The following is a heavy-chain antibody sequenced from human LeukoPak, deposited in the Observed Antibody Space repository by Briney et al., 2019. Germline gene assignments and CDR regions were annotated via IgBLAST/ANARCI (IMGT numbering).Heavy chain of an antibody. Sequence: SETLSLTCTVSGGSINSYYWSWIRQPPGKGLEWIGYIYYSGSTNYNPSLKSRVTISVDTSKNQFSLKMSSVTAADTAVYYCARARDGHINNWFDPWGQGTLVIVSS. CDR1: GGSINSYY. CDR3: ARARDGHINNWFDP. J-gene: IGHJ5*02. D-gene: IGHD5-24*01. V-gene: IGHV4-59*01. CDR2: IYYSGST.